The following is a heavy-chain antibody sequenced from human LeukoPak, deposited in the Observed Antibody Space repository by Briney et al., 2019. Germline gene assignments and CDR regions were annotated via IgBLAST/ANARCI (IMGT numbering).Heavy chain of an antibody. J-gene: IGHJ4*02. CDR1: GNTFSNYA. D-gene: IGHD4-17*01. CDR2: ISGSGGRT. V-gene: IGHV3-23*01. Sequence: GGSLRLSCAASGNTFSNYAMSWVRQAPGTGLEWVSAISGSGGRTYYADSVKGRFTISRDNSKNTLYLQMNSLRADDTAVYYCAKGAAGDYYYFAYWGQGTLVTVSS. CDR3: AKGAAGDYYYFAY.